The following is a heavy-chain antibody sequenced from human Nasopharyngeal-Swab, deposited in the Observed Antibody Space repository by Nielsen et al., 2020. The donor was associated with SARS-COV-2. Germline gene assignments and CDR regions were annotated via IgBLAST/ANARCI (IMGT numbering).Heavy chain of an antibody. CDR2: INHSGST. J-gene: IGHJ4*02. V-gene: IGHV4-34*01. Sequence: WIRQPPGKGLEWIGEINHSGSTNYNPSLKSRVTISVDTSKNQFSLKLSSVTAADTAVYYCANRVYYYDSSGYRQTALFDYWSQGTLVTVSS. CDR3: ANRVYYYDSSGYRQTALFDY. D-gene: IGHD3-22*01.